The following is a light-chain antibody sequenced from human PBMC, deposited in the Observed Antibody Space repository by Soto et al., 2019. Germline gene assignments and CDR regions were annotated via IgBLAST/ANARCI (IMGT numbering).Light chain of an antibody. CDR3: CSYTSTSILL. J-gene: IGLJ2*01. CDR1: SSDVGGYNY. CDR2: DVS. Sequence: QPVLTQPPSVSGAPGQRVTISCTGTSSDVGGYNYVSWYQQHPGKAPKLMIYDVSNRPSGVSNRFSGSKSGNTASLTISGLQPEDDADYYCCSYTSTSILLFGGGTKLTVL. V-gene: IGLV2-14*01.